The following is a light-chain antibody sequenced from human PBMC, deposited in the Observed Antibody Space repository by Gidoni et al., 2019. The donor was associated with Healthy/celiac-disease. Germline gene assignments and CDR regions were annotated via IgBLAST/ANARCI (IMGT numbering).Light chain of an antibody. CDR3: QQRSHWPPFT. CDR2: DAS. CDR1: QSVSSY. Sequence: SLSPGEGATLSCRASQSVSSYLAWYQQKPGQAPKLLIYDASNRSTGIPARFSGSRSGTDFTLTISSLEPEDFAVYYCQQRSHWPPFTFGHGTKVDIK. J-gene: IGKJ3*01. V-gene: IGKV3-11*01.